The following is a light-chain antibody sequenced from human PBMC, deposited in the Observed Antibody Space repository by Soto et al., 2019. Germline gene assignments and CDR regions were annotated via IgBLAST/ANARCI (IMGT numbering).Light chain of an antibody. Sequence: QSALTQPPSVSGSPGQSVAISCTGTSSDVGAFNYVSWYQHHPGKVPKFLIYEVNKRPSGVPDRFSGSKSGNTASLTVSGLQPEDEAEYFCSSFVDGTSYGFGTGTKVTVL. CDR1: SSDVGAFNY. CDR2: EVN. V-gene: IGLV2-8*01. J-gene: IGLJ1*01. CDR3: SSFVDGTSYG.